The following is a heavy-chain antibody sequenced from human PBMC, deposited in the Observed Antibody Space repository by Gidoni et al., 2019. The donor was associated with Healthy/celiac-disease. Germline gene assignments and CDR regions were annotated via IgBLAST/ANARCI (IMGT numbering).Heavy chain of an antibody. Sequence: EVQLLESGGGLVQPGGSLRLYCAASGFTFSSYAMSWVRQAPGKGLEWVSAISGSGGSTYYADSVKGRFTISRDNSKNTLYLQMNSLRAEDTAVYYCAKVGSYYLGAFDYWGQGTLVTVSS. CDR3: AKVGSYYLGAFDY. CDR2: ISGSGGST. J-gene: IGHJ4*02. CDR1: GFTFSSYA. D-gene: IGHD1-26*01. V-gene: IGHV3-23*01.